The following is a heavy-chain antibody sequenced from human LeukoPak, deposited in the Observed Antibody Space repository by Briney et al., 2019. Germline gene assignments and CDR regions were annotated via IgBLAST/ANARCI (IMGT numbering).Heavy chain of an antibody. V-gene: IGHV1-3*01. D-gene: IGHD6-13*01. CDR3: ARDPIGSRWPYYLDY. J-gene: IGHJ4*02. CDR2: INAGNGNT. Sequence: GASVKVSCKTSGYTFTNYGMHWVRQAPGQGLEWMGWINAGNGNTKYSQKFQARVTITRDTSASTAYMELSSLRSEDTAVYYCARDPIGSRWPYYLDYWGQGTLVTVSS. CDR1: GYTFTNYG.